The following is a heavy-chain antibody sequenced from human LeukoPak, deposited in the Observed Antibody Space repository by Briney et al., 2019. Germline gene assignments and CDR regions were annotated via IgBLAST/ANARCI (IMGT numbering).Heavy chain of an antibody. Sequence: DRSLSLSCAASGFTFGAYAMHWVRQAPGKGLEWVSGISWSSGDIGYADSVKGRFTISRDNAKNSLSLEMNSLRPEDTALYYCAKDRGGNHYFDYWGQGTLVTVSS. CDR3: AKDRGGNHYFDY. CDR2: ISWSSGDI. CDR1: GFTFGAYA. D-gene: IGHD3-10*01. V-gene: IGHV3-9*01. J-gene: IGHJ4*02.